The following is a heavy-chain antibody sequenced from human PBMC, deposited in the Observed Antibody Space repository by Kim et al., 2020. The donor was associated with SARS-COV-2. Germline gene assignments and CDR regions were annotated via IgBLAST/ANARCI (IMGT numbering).Heavy chain of an antibody. J-gene: IGHJ5*02. CDR1: GYTFTSYD. V-gene: IGHV1-8*01. D-gene: IGHD3-3*01. CDR3: ARGRRKEITIFGVVTSDWFDP. CDR2: MNPNSGNT. Sequence: ASVKVSCKASGYTFTSYDINWVRQATGQGLEWMGWMNPNSGNTGYAQKFQDRVTMTRKTSISTAYMELSSLRSEDTAVYYCARGRRKEITIFGVVTSDWFDPGGQGTLVTVSS.